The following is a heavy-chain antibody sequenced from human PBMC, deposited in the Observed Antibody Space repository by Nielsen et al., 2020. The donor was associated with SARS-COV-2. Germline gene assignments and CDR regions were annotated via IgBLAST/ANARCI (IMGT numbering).Heavy chain of an antibody. CDR1: GFMFSGYG. CDR3: AKDFSYYYYMDV. V-gene: IGHV3-30*02. Sequence: GESLKISCVVSGFMFSGYGMHWVRQAPGKGLEWVALVSFDGSKKHYADSVKGRFTISRDNSNNTLYLQMGSLRAEDSAVYYCAKDFSYYYYMDVWGKGTTVTVSS. CDR2: VSFDGSKK. J-gene: IGHJ6*03.